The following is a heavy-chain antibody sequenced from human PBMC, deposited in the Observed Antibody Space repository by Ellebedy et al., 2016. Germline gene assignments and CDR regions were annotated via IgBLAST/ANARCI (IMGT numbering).Heavy chain of an antibody. CDR3: ARWVGYGALNWFDP. D-gene: IGHD4-17*01. CDR2: IYYSGTT. J-gene: IGHJ5*02. V-gene: IGHV4-30-4*01. Sequence: SETLSLTXTVSGGSISRGDYYWTWIRQSPGKGLEWIGYIYYSGTTYYNPSLKSRLTISVDTSKNQFSLNLTSVTAADTAVYFCARWVGYGALNWFDPWGQGTLVTVSS. CDR1: GGSISRGDYY.